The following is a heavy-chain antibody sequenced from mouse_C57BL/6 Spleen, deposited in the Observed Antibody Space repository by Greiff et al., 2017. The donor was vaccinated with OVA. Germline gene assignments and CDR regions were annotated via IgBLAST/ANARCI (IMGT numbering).Heavy chain of an antibody. J-gene: IGHJ2*01. CDR1: GFTFSSYA. D-gene: IGHD4-1*01. CDR2: ISSGGDYI. Sequence: EVQRVESGEGLVKPGGSLKLSCAASGFTFSSYAMSWVRQTPEKRLEWVAYISSGGDYIYYADTVKGRFTISRDNARNTLYLQMSSLKSEDTAMYYCTRELGRGGYFDYWGQGTTLTVSS. V-gene: IGHV5-9-1*02. CDR3: TRELGRGGYFDY.